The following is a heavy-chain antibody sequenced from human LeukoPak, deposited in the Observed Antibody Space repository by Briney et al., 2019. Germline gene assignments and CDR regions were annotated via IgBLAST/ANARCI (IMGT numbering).Heavy chain of an antibody. CDR1: GFTFSSYG. CDR2: ISYDGSNK. V-gene: IGHV3-30*18. D-gene: IGHD4-23*01. J-gene: IGHJ4*02. CDR3: AKASSVVTSADY. Sequence: GGSLRLSCAASGFTFSSYGMHWVRQAPGKGLEWVAVISYDGSNKYYADSVKGRFTISRDNSKNTLYLQVNSLRAEDTAVYYCAKASSVVTSADYWGQGTLVTVSS.